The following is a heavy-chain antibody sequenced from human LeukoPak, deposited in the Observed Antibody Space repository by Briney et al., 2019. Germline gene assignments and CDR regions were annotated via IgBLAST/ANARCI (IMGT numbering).Heavy chain of an antibody. CDR3: ARAGFVTYDSSGYWSYFQH. V-gene: IGHV1-69*05. Sequence: SVKVSCKASGGTFSSYAISWVRQAPGQGLEWMGGIIPIFGTADYAQKFQGRVTITTDESTSTAYMELSSLRSEDTAVYYCARAGFVTYDSSGYWSYFQHWGQGTLVTVSS. J-gene: IGHJ1*01. CDR2: IIPIFGTA. D-gene: IGHD3-22*01. CDR1: GGTFSSYA.